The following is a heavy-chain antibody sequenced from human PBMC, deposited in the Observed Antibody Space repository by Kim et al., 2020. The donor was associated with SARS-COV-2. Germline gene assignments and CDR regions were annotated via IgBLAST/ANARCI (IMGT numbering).Heavy chain of an antibody. J-gene: IGHJ4*02. Sequence: AAPVKGRFTISRDDSKNTLYLQMNSLKTEDTAVYYCTTDEAVSRSIHFDYWGQGTLVTVSS. D-gene: IGHD6-6*01. V-gene: IGHV3-15*01. CDR3: TTDEAVSRSIHFDY.